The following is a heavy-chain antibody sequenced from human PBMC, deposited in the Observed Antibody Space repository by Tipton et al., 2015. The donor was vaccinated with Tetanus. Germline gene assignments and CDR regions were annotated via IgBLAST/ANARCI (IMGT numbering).Heavy chain of an antibody. D-gene: IGHD3-10*01. Sequence: TLSLTCTVSGDSMTRYYWSWIRQPPGKGLEWISYIFASGSTNYNPALKSRVTISMDTSKNQISLNLTSVTAADTAVYFCARADYNLSRKGPFDSWGQGTLVLVSS. CDR2: IFASGST. V-gene: IGHV4-4*08. CDR1: GDSMTRYY. J-gene: IGHJ4*02. CDR3: ARADYNLSRKGPFDS.